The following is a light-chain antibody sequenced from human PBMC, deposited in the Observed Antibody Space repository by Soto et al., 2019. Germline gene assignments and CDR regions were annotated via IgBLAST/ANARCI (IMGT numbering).Light chain of an antibody. CDR2: AFT. CDR1: TSDVGGYNY. CDR3: SSYPSSSTL. V-gene: IGLV2-14*01. Sequence: QSALTQPASVSGSPGQAITISCTGTTSDVGGYNYVSWYQQHPGKAPKLMMYAFTDRPSGVSSRFSGSKSGNTASLTISGLQAEDEADYYCSSYPSSSTLFGTGTKLTVL. J-gene: IGLJ1*01.